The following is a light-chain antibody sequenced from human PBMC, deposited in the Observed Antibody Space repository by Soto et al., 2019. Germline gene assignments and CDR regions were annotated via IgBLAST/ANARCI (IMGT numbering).Light chain of an antibody. CDR3: QQYNNWPPWT. J-gene: IGKJ1*01. Sequence: GVTQSPSTLSVSTGERATLSCRASQSVRRDLAWYQQKPGQTPRLFIYAASNRATGVPARFSGSGSGTDFTLTISRLEPEDFAVYYCQQYNNWPPWTFGQGTKVDIK. V-gene: IGKV3-15*01. CDR2: AAS. CDR1: QSVRRD.